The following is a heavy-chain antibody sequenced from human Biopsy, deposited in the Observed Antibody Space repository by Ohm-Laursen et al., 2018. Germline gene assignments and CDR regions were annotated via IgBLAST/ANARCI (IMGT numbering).Heavy chain of an antibody. CDR3: ARTPILIVSAGLVYRHRRHLQGMDV. D-gene: IGHD6-13*01. V-gene: IGHV2-70*11. CDR1: GFSLSARGMC. J-gene: IGHJ6*02. Sequence: TQTLTLTSSFSGFSLSARGMCVSWTRQAPGKALEWLARVDWDDYKDYSASLQTKLSISKDTSNDQVVLTVNNVDPADTATYYCARTPILIVSAGLVYRHRRHLQGMDVWGQGIAVTV. CDR2: VDWDDYK.